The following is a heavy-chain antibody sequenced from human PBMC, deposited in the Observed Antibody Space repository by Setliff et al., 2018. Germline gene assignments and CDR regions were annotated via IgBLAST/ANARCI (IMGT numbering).Heavy chain of an antibody. J-gene: IGHJ4*02. CDR3: ARYGAKLAIEE. D-gene: IGHD4-17*01. CDR1: GYSLKDSS. Sequence: GASVKVSCKVSGYSLKDSSMHWVRQVPGKGLEWMGGFAPEVGEIIYAQEFQGRVTMTADTSTDTAYMQVSGLRSEDTAVYFCARYGAKLAIEEWGQGTLVTAS. V-gene: IGHV1-24*01. CDR2: FAPEVGEI.